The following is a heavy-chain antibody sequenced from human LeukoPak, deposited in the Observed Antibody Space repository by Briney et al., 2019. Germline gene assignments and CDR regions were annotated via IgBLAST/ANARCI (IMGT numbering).Heavy chain of an antibody. CDR2: IYPGDSDT. V-gene: IGHV5-51*01. Sequence: GESLKISCKGSGYSFTSYWIGWVRQMPGKGLEWMGIIYPGDSDTRYSPSFQGQVTISADKSISTAHLQWSSLKASDTAMYYCARQLAVSSINSDYWGQGTLVTVSS. D-gene: IGHD2-8*02. CDR1: GYSFTSYW. J-gene: IGHJ4*02. CDR3: ARQLAVSSINSDY.